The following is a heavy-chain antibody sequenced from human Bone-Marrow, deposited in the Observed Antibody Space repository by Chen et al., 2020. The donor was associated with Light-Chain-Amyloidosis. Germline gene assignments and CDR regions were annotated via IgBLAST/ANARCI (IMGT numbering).Heavy chain of an antibody. J-gene: IGHJ4*02. CDR2: FGPSGTQT. D-gene: IGHD7-27*01. CDR1: GFTLNSYT. V-gene: IGHV3-21*06. CDR3: ARGSGAEAADFDY. Sequence: EVQLVESGGGLVKPGGSLPVTCPVSGFTLNSYTMIWVRQTPGKGLEWISSFGPSGTQTFNTGSLRGRFTISRDIAKNSLYLRLIDLTVEDTAVYYCARGSGAEAADFDYWGPGTLVTVSS.